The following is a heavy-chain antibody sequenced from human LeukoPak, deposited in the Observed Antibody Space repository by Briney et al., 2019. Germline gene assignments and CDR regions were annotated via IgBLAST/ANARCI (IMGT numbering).Heavy chain of an antibody. J-gene: IGHJ4*02. CDR3: AREKITTRPFLY. V-gene: IGHV4-59*12. CDR2: IYYSGST. CDR1: GGSITSYY. D-gene: IGHD4-11*01. Sequence: SETLSLTCTVSGGSITSYYWSWIRQPPGKGLEWIGYIYYSGSTNYNPSLKSRVTISVDTSKNQFSLKLSSVTAADTAVYYCAREKITTRPFLYWSQGALVTVSS.